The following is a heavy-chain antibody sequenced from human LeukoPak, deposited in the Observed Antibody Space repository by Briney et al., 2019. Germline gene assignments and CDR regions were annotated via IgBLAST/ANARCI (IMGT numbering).Heavy chain of an antibody. V-gene: IGHV1-3*01. CDR1: GYTFTTYA. CDR2: INAGNGDT. Sequence: ASVKVSCKASGYTFTTYAVHWVRQAPGQGLEWMGWINAGNGDTRYSQKFQDRVTLTRDTSANTVYLELSSLRSEDTAVYYCARGRRSGSPTGQFYLEFWGQGDPVNVSS. J-gene: IGHJ6*01. D-gene: IGHD1-26*01. CDR3: ARGRRSGSPTGQFYLEF.